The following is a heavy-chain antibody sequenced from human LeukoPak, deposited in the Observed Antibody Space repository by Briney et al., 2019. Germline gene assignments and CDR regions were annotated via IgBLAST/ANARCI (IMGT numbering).Heavy chain of an antibody. V-gene: IGHV1-2*02. CDR2: INPNSGGT. CDR1: GYTFTGYY. D-gene: IGHD3-3*01. Sequence: ASVKVSCKASGYTFTGYYKQWVRQAPGQGLEWMGWINPNSGGTNYAQKFQGRVTMTRDTSISTAYMELSRLRSDDTAVYYCARQSYYDFWSGHKYFDYWGQGTLVTVSS. CDR3: ARQSYYDFWSGHKYFDY. J-gene: IGHJ4*02.